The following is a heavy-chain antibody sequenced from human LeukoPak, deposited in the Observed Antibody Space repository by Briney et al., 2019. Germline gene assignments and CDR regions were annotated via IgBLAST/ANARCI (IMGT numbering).Heavy chain of an antibody. CDR3: ARGLRYYYYMDV. CDR2: IYHSGST. Sequence: SETLSLTCTVSGYSISSGYYWGWIRQPPGKGLEWIGSIYHSGSTYYNPSLKSRVTISVDRSKNQFSLKLSSVTAADTAVYYCARGLRYYYYMDVWGKGTTVTVSS. CDR1: GYSISSGYY. J-gene: IGHJ6*03. V-gene: IGHV4-38-2*02.